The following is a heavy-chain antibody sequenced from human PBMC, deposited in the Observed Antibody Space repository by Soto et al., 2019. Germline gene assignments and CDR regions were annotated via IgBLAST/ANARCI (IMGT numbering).Heavy chain of an antibody. V-gene: IGHV1-18*04. D-gene: IGHD3-10*01. CDR2: ISGYNGNT. CDR1: GYTFTSYG. Sequence: QVQLVQSGAEVKKPGASVKVSCKASGYTFTSYGVSWVRQAPGQGLEWMGWISGYNGNTNYAQKLQGRVTMTTDTSTSTAYMELRSLRSDDTAVYYCARAGKYYYGSGSPYYYGMDVWGQGITVTCSS. CDR3: ARAGKYYYGSGSPYYYGMDV. J-gene: IGHJ6*02.